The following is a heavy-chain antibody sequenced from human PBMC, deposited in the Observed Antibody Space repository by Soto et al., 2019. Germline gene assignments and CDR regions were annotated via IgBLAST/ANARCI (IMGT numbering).Heavy chain of an antibody. CDR3: VCGGNFFVY. J-gene: IGHJ4*02. CDR1: GFTFSTDW. V-gene: IGHV3-7*01. D-gene: IGHD3-16*01. Sequence: EVQLVESGGGLVQPGGSLRLPSAASGFTFSTDWMTWVRQPPGQGLEWVASINHDGSERYYVDSVRVRFTISRDNAKNTLCLQTTGVRAVDSAVYYCVCGGNFFVYWGQGTLVTVSP. CDR2: INHDGSER.